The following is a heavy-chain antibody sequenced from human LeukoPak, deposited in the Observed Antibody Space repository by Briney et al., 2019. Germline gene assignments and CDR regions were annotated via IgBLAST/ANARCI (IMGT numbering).Heavy chain of an antibody. V-gene: IGHV4-61*02. CDR3: ARAYYYYCMDV. CDR1: GGSISSGSYY. CDR2: IYTSAST. Sequence: SQTLSLTCTVSGGSISSGSYYWRWIRQPAGKGLEWIGRIYTSASTNYNPSLKSRVTISVDTSKNQFSLKLSSVTAADTAVYYCARAYYYYCMDVWGKGTTVTVSS. J-gene: IGHJ6*03.